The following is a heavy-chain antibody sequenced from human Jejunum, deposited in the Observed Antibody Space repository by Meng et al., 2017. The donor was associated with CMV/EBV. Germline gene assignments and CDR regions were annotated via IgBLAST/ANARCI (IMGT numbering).Heavy chain of an antibody. CDR1: EFPLSTDA. CDR3: AKDHFYDGSSYYLGN. V-gene: IGHV3-23*03. J-gene: IGHJ4*02. CDR2: IYSGSSTT. D-gene: IGHD3-22*01. Sequence: SEFPLSTDAVPGFRQAPGKGLKCVSLIYSGSSTTYYADSVKRRFTISRDDSKSTQYLQMNSLNAEDMAIDNCAKDHFYDGSSYYLGNWGQGALVTVSS.